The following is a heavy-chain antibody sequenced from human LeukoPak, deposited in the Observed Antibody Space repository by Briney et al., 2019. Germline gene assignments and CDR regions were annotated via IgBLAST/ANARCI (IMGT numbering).Heavy chain of an antibody. CDR3: ARDLRLGYCSGNSCYSS. CDR1: GFTFSSYE. CDR2: ISSSGGTI. D-gene: IGHD2-15*01. J-gene: IGHJ5*02. Sequence: PGGSLRLSCAASGFTFSSYEMNWVRQAPGKGLEWVSYISSSGGTIYHADSVKGRFSISRDNAKNSLYLQMNSLRAEDTAVYYCARDLRLGYCSGNSCYSSWGQGTLVTVSS. V-gene: IGHV3-48*03.